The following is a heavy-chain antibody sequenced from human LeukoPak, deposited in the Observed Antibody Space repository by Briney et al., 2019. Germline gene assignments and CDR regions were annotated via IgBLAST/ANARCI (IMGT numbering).Heavy chain of an antibody. J-gene: IGHJ2*01. V-gene: IGHV3-53*01. CDR1: GFSVSSKY. D-gene: IGHD3-10*01. CDR2: LYSGGST. CDR3: ARVGDHYLWYLDV. Sequence: QPGGSLTLSREGSGFSVSSKYMNGVRQAPGKGLEWVSILYSGGSTYYADSVKGRFTVSRDSSKNTLYLHMNSLRVEDTAVYYCARVGDHYLWYLDVWGRGTLVTVSS.